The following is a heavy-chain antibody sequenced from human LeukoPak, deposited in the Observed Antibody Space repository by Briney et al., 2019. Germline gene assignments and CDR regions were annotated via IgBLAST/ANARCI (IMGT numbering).Heavy chain of an antibody. CDR2: IIPIFGTA. CDR1: GGTFNSYA. D-gene: IGHD6-19*01. J-gene: IGHJ6*03. CDR3: ARAAIAVAGSSWHYYYYYMDV. V-gene: IGHV1-69*05. Sequence: SVKVSCKASGGTFNSYAISWVRQAPGQGREGMGGIIPIFGTANYAQKSQGRGTITTDESTSTAYMALSSLRSEDTAVYYCARAAIAVAGSSWHYYYYYMDVWGKGTTVTVSS.